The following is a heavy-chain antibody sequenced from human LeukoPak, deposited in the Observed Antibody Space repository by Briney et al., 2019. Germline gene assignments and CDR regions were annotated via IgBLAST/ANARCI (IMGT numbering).Heavy chain of an antibody. J-gene: IGHJ4*02. CDR1: GYTFTSYD. CDR2: MNPNSGNT. Sequence: GASVKVSCKASGYTFTSYDINWVRQATGRGLEWMGWMNPNSGNTGYAQKFQGRVTMTRNTSISTAYMELSSLRSEDTAVYYCARFGIPRRGFDYWGQGTLVTVSS. V-gene: IGHV1-8*01. CDR3: ARFGIPRRGFDY. D-gene: IGHD3-16*01.